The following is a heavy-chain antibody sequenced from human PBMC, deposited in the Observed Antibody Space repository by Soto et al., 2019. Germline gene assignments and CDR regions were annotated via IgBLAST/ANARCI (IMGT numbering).Heavy chain of an antibody. J-gene: IGHJ5*02. CDR1: GGSISSSNW. Sequence: QVHLQESGPGLVKPSGTLSLTCAVSGGSISSSNWWRWVRQPPGKGLEWIGEIYHSGNTNYNPSHKSRVTISVDKSKHQFSLNLTSLTAADTALYYCARLYSNCWFDPWGQGTLVTVSS. V-gene: IGHV4-4*02. CDR2: IYHSGNT. CDR3: ARLYSNCWFDP. D-gene: IGHD2-15*01.